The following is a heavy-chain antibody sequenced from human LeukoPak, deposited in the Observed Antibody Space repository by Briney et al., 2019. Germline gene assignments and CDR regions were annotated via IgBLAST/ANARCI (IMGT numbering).Heavy chain of an antibody. D-gene: IGHD3-10*01. Sequence: ASVKVSCKASGYTFTGYYMHWVRQPPGQGLEWMGWINPNSGGTNYAQKFQGRVTMTRDTSISTAYMELSRLRSDDTAVYYCATEYYYGSGRPAFDIWGQGTMVTVFS. V-gene: IGHV1-2*02. CDR2: INPNSGGT. CDR1: GYTFTGYY. CDR3: ATEYYYGSGRPAFDI. J-gene: IGHJ3*02.